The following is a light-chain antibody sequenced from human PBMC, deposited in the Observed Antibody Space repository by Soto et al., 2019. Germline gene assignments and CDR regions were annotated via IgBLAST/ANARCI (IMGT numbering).Light chain of an antibody. V-gene: IGLV3-21*04. CDR2: YDR. CDR3: QVWDSSSDHVAV. Sequence: SCELTQPPSESVAPGETARITCGGNEIGSKSVHWYQQRPGQAPVVVIFYDRDRPSGIPERFSGSNSGNTATLTISRVEGGDEADYYCQVWDSSSDHVAVFGGGTQLTVL. CDR1: EIGSKS. J-gene: IGLJ7*01.